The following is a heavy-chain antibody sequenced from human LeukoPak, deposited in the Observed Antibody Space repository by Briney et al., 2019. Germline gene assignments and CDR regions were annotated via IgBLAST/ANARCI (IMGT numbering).Heavy chain of an antibody. CDR2: INSRGSTI. CDR3: ARDHPGAAMVSRSYYYYGMDV. J-gene: IGHJ6*02. V-gene: IGHV3-48*04. Sequence: QAGGSLRLSCAASGFTFSSYTMNWLRQAPGKGLECVSYINSRGSTISYADSVKGRFTISRDNAKNSLYLQTNSLRAEDTAVYYCARDHPGAAMVSRSYYYYGMDVWGQGTTVTVSS. D-gene: IGHD5-18*01. CDR1: GFTFSSYT.